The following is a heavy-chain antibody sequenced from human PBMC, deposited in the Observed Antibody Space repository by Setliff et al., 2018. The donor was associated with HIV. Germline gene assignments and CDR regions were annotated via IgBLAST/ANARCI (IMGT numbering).Heavy chain of an antibody. CDR2: ISSSSSYI. CDR1: GFTFSNYV. D-gene: IGHD2-15*01. J-gene: IGHJ4*01. Sequence: PGGSLRLSCAGSGFTFSNYVMNWVRLAPGKGLEWVSCISSSSSYIYYGDSVKGRFTISRDNSKNTLYLLMNGLRVEDTAVYYCAKDGISGGAYPPYYFDYWGHGTLVTVSS. CDR3: AKDGISGGAYPPYYFDY. V-gene: IGHV3-21*04.